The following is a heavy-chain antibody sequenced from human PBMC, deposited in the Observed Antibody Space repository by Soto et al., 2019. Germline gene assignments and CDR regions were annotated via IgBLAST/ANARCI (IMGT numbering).Heavy chain of an antibody. CDR2: ISYDGSNK. J-gene: IGHJ4*02. CDR3: ARDYRPYSSGWSGFDD. Sequence: GGSLRLSCAASGFTFSSYAMHWVRQAPGKGLEWVAVISYDGSNKYYADSVKGRFTISRDNSKNTLYLQMNSLRAEDTAVYYCARDYRPYSSGWSGFDDWGQGTLVTVSS. V-gene: IGHV3-30-3*01. D-gene: IGHD6-19*01. CDR1: GFTFSSYA.